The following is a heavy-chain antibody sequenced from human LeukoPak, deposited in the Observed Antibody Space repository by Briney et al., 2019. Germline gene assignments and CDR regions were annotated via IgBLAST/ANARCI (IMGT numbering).Heavy chain of an antibody. CDR1: GFTFSSYT. CDR2: ITSSSYYI. J-gene: IGHJ6*03. Sequence: GGSLRLSCAASGFTFSSYTMNWVRQAPGKGLEWVSSITSSSYYIYYADSVKGRFTISRDNAKNSLFLQMNSLRAEDTAVYYCARVLRYCSGGNCYSGGLGYMDVWGKGTTVTISS. V-gene: IGHV3-21*04. D-gene: IGHD2-15*01. CDR3: ARVLRYCSGGNCYSGGLGYMDV.